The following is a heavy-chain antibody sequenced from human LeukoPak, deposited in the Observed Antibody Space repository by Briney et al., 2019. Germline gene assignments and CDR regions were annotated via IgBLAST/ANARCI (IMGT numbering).Heavy chain of an antibody. CDR2: INSDGGST. CDR1: GFPFSSYW. V-gene: IGHV3-74*01. CDR3: ARRIQGMAPYYFDY. J-gene: IGHJ4*02. D-gene: IGHD5-24*01. Sequence: PGGSLRLSCAASGFPFSSYWMHWVRQAPGKGLVWVSRINSDGGSTGYADSVKGRFTISRDNAKNTLYLQMNSLRAEDTAVYYCARRIQGMAPYYFDYWGQGTLVTVSS.